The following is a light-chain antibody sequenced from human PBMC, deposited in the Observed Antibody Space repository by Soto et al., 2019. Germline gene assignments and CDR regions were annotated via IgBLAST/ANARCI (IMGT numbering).Light chain of an antibody. CDR3: CSYAGSSTLVV. V-gene: IGLV2-23*01. Sequence: QSALTQPASVSGSPGQSITISCTGTSSDVGSYNLVSWYQQHPGKAPKLMIYEGSKRPSGVSNRFSGSTSGNTASLTISGLQAEDEADYYCCSYAGSSTLVVFGGGTKLTVL. CDR1: SSDVGSYNL. CDR2: EGS. J-gene: IGLJ2*01.